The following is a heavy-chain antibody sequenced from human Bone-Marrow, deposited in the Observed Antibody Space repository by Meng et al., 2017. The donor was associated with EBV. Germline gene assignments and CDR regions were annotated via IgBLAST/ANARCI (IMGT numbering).Heavy chain of an antibody. CDR1: GFTFSSYG. V-gene: IGHV3-30*18. Sequence: QVQLVESGGGVVQPGRXXGLSCAASGFTFSSYGMHWVRQAPGKGLEWVAVISYDGSNKYYADSVKGRFTISRDNSKNTLYLQMNSLRAEDTAVYYCAKDSSWSFDYWGQGTLVTVSS. CDR2: ISYDGSNK. CDR3: AKDSSWSFDY. D-gene: IGHD6-13*01. J-gene: IGHJ4*02.